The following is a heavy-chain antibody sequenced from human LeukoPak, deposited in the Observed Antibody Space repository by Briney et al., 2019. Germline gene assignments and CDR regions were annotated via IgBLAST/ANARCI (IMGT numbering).Heavy chain of an antibody. CDR1: GGSISSGDYY. J-gene: IGHJ4*02. D-gene: IGHD6-6*01. V-gene: IGHV4-61*08. CDR3: ARFGTSSSRFFDQ. Sequence: SETLSLTCTVSGGSISSGDYYWSWIRQPPGKGLEWIGYIHYSGTTNYYPSLKSRVTIALDTSKNQFSLKLNSVTAADTAVYYCARFGTSSSRFFDQWGQGTLVTVSS. CDR2: IHYSGTT.